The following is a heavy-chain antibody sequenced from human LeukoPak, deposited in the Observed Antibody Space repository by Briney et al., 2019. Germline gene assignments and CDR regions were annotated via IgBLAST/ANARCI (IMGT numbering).Heavy chain of an antibody. D-gene: IGHD6-13*01. V-gene: IGHV4-39*07. CDR1: GGSISSSSYY. Sequence: TPSETLSLTCTVSGGSISSSSYYWGWIRQPPGKGLEWIGSIYYSGSTYYNPSLKSRVTISVDTSKNQLSLKLSSVTAADTAVYYCARDSSAAAGIDRDYWGQGTLVTVSS. CDR3: ARDSSAAAGIDRDY. J-gene: IGHJ4*02. CDR2: IYYSGST.